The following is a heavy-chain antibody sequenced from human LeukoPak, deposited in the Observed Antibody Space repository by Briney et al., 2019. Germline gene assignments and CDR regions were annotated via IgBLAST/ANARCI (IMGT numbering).Heavy chain of an antibody. J-gene: IGHJ4*02. Sequence: SETLSLTCTVSGGSISSYYWSWIRQPPGKRLEWIGYIYYSGSTNYNPSLKSRVTISVDTSKNQFSLKLSSVTAADTAVYYCARDFFRVRPAMARLIGYWGQGTLVTVSS. D-gene: IGHD5-18*01. V-gene: IGHV4-59*01. CDR1: GGSISSYY. CDR2: IYYSGST. CDR3: ARDFFRVRPAMARLIGY.